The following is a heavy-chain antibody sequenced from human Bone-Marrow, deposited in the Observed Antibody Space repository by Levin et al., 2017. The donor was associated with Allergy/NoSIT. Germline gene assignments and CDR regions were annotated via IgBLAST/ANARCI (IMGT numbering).Heavy chain of an antibody. CDR1: GDTFTGYY. J-gene: IGHJ5*02. CDR3: ARGDAVVTTGNNWLDP. V-gene: IGHV1-2*02. CDR2: INPNSGAT. Sequence: GASVKVSCKVSGDTFTGYYIHWVRQAPGQRLDWMGRINPNSGATKYAQKFQDRVTMTRDMSFSAAYMELSSLTSDDTAIYYCARGDAVVTTGNNWLDPWGQGTLVTVSS. D-gene: IGHD4-23*01.